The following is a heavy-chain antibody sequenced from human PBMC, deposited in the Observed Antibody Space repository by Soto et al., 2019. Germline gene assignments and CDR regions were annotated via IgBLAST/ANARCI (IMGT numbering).Heavy chain of an antibody. J-gene: IGHJ3*02. V-gene: IGHV1-2*02. CDR1: GYTFTDYF. CDR2: INPYSGGA. CDR3: ARLMHYSHSGGSSHSGFDM. D-gene: IGHD2-21*01. Sequence: ASVNVSCKSSGYTFTDYFIHWVRQAPGQGLEWIGWINPYSGGADLSQKFQGRVTMTRDTSISTAYMEVSSLRSDDTAVFYCARLMHYSHSGGSSHSGFDMWGQGTLVTVSS.